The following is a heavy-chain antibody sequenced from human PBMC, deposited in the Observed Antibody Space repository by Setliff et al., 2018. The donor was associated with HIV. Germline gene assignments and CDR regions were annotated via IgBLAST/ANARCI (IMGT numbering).Heavy chain of an antibody. CDR1: GGSFSGYY. J-gene: IGHJ4*02. D-gene: IGHD1-26*01. Sequence: SETLSLTCAVYGGSFSGYYWSWIRQPPGKGLEWIGEINPSGSTNYNMSLWSRVTISLDASRNQFSLELISVTVADTAVYYCAGGPGTTSIDYWAQGTLVTVSS. CDR3: AGGPGTTSIDY. V-gene: IGHV4-34*01. CDR2: INPSGST.